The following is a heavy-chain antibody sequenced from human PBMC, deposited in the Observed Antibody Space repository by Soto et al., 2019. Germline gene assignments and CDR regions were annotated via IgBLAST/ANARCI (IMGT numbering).Heavy chain of an antibody. J-gene: IGHJ4*02. D-gene: IGHD7-27*01. CDR1: GYTFTSYD. Sequence: QVQLVQSGAEVKKPGASVKVSCKASGYTFTSYDINWVRQATGQGLEWMGWMNPNSGNTGYAQKFQGRVTMTRNTSISTAYMELSSLRSEDTAVYYCARAYNWGAESPYYFDYWGQGTLVTVSS. CDR2: MNPNSGNT. CDR3: ARAYNWGAESPYYFDY. V-gene: IGHV1-8*01.